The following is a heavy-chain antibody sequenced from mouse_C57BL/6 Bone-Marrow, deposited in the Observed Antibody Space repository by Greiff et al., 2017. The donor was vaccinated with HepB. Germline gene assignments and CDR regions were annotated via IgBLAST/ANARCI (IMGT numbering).Heavy chain of an antibody. J-gene: IGHJ3*01. CDR3: ARPGTGAY. V-gene: IGHV1-53*01. D-gene: IGHD4-1*01. CDR2: INPSNGGT. CDR1: GYTFTSYW. Sequence: QVQLQQPGTELVKPGASVKLSCKASGYTFTSYWMHWVKQRPGQGLEWIGNINPSNGGTNYNEKFKGKATFTADTSSNTAYMQLSSLTTEDSAIYYCARPGTGAYWGQGTLVTVSA.